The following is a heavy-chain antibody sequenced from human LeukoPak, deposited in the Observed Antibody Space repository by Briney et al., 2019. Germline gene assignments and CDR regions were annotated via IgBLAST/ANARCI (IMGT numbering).Heavy chain of an antibody. Sequence: GESLKISCQGSGYSFTKYWIGWVRQLPGKGLEWMGIIYPDDSDTRYSPSLQGQVTISADKSISTAYLQWSSLKASDTAIYYCARIMVRGVLNWFDPWGQGTLVTVSS. D-gene: IGHD3-10*01. CDR2: IYPDDSDT. V-gene: IGHV5-51*01. J-gene: IGHJ5*02. CDR1: GYSFTKYW. CDR3: ARIMVRGVLNWFDP.